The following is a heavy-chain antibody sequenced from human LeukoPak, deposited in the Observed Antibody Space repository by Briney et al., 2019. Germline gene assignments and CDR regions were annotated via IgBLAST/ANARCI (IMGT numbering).Heavy chain of an antibody. V-gene: IGHV4-38-2*02. D-gene: IGHD3-10*01. CDR3: ARDAKYYYGSRTYFFFEY. Sequence: SETLSLTCTVSGYSISSGYYWGWIRQPPGKGLEWIGSIYHSGSTYYNPSLKSRVTISVDTSKNQFSLKLSSVTAADTAIYYCARDAKYYYGSRTYFFFEYWGQGTLLTVSS. J-gene: IGHJ4*02. CDR1: GYSISSGYY. CDR2: IYHSGST.